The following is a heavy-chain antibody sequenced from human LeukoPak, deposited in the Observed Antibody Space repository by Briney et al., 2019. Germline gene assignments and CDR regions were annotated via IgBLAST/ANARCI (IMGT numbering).Heavy chain of an antibody. J-gene: IGHJ4*02. V-gene: IGHV3-30-3*01. CDR1: GFTFSSYA. CDR2: ISYDGSNK. D-gene: IGHD3-3*01. Sequence: PGGSLRLSCAASGFTFSSYAMHWVRQAPGKGLEWVAVISYDGSNKYYADSVKGRFTISRDNSKNTLYLQMNSLRAEDTAVYYCARGNYDFWSGYPFDYWGQGTLVTVSS. CDR3: ARGNYDFWSGYPFDY.